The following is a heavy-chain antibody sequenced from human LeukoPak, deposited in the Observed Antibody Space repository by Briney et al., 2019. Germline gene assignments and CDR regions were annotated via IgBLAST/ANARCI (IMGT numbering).Heavy chain of an antibody. Sequence: GASVKVSCKVSGHILSKLSMHWVRQAPGKGLEWMGGFDPEDGETIYAQKFQGRVTMTDDISTDIAYMDLSSLRSEDTAVYYCTTGLRNAFDIWGQGTMVTVSS. D-gene: IGHD3-16*01. CDR3: TTGLRNAFDI. CDR2: FDPEDGET. CDR1: GHILSKLS. V-gene: IGHV1-24*01. J-gene: IGHJ3*02.